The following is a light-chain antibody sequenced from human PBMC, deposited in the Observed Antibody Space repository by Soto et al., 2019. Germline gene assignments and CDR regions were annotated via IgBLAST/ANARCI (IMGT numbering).Light chain of an antibody. V-gene: IGKV1-5*03. CDR1: QNINSW. J-gene: IGKJ1*01. Sequence: DIQMTQSPSTLSASVGDRVTITCRASQNINSWLAWYQQKPGKAPKLLIYKTSTLESGVSSRFSGSGSGTEFTLTISSLQPDDFATYYCQQYNSYPWTFGQGTKVDIK. CDR3: QQYNSYPWT. CDR2: KTS.